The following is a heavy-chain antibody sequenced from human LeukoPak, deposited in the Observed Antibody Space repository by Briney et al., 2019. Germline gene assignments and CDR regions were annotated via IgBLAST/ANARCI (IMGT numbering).Heavy chain of an antibody. Sequence: ASVKVSCKASGYTFTSYGISWVRQAPGQGLEWMGWISAYNGNTNYAQKLQGRVTMTTDTSTSTAYMELRSLRSDDTAVYYCARVGDSSGYYYLIDYWGQGTLVTVSS. J-gene: IGHJ4*02. V-gene: IGHV1-18*01. D-gene: IGHD3-22*01. CDR1: GYTFTSYG. CDR3: ARVGDSSGYYYLIDY. CDR2: ISAYNGNT.